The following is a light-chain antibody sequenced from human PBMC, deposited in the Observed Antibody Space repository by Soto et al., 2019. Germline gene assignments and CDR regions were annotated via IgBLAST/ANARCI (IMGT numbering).Light chain of an antibody. Sequence: QSVVPQPASVSGSPGQSITIYCTGTSSDVGGYNYVSWYQQHPGKAPKFMIYDVSNRPSGVSNRFTGSKSGNTASLTISGLQAEDEADYYCSSYTTSNTRQIVFGTGTKVTVL. J-gene: IGLJ1*01. CDR3: SSYTTSNTRQIV. CDR2: DVS. CDR1: SSDVGGYNY. V-gene: IGLV2-14*01.